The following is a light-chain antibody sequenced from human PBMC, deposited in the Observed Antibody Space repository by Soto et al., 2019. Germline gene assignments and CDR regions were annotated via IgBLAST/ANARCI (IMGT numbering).Light chain of an antibody. CDR1: QSVSNNY. J-gene: IGKJ1*01. V-gene: IGKV3-20*01. CDR3: QQYGNSPRT. CDR2: DTS. Sequence: EIVLTQSPGTLSLSPGERATLSCRASQSVSNNYLAWFQQTPGQAPRLLIYDTSRRATGIPDRFSGSGSGTDFTLTISRLEPADYAVYYCQQYGNSPRTFGQGTKVEIK.